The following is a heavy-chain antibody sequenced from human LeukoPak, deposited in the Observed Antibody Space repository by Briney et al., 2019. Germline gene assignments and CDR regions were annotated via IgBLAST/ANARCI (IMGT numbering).Heavy chain of an antibody. J-gene: IGHJ5*02. CDR2: INHSGST. V-gene: IGHV4-34*01. D-gene: IGHD1-26*01. CDR1: GGSFSGYY. CDR3: ARDWPSGCYYGDWFDP. Sequence: SETLSLTCAVYGGSFSGYYWSWLRQPPGKGLEGIGEINHSGSTNYNPSLKSRVTISVDTSKNQFSLKLSHVTAADTAVYYCARDWPSGCYYGDWFDPWGEGTLVTVSS.